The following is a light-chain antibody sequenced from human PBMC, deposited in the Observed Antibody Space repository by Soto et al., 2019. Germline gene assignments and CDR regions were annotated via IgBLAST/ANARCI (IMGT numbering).Light chain of an antibody. CDR1: SSNFGAGND. Sequence: QSVLTQPPSVSGAPGQRVTISCTGSSSNFGAGNDVQWYQQLPGTAPKLLIFGNNNRPSGVRDRFSGSTSGTSASLAISGLQDEDEADYYCQSYDSSLRGYVFGTGTKLTVL. CDR3: QSYDSSLRGYV. V-gene: IGLV1-40*01. CDR2: GNN. J-gene: IGLJ1*01.